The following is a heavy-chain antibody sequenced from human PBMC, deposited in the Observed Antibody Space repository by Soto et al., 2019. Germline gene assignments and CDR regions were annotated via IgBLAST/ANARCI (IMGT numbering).Heavy chain of an antibody. V-gene: IGHV4-34*01. J-gene: IGHJ3*02. CDR1: GGSFSGYY. Sequence: PSETLSLTCAVYGGSFSGYYWSWIRQPPGKGLEWIGEINHSGSTNYNPSLKSRVTISVDTSKNQFSLKLSSVTAADTAVYYFARGPAVPATAFDICGQGTMVTGSS. CDR3: ARGPAVPATAFDI. D-gene: IGHD2-2*01. CDR2: INHSGST.